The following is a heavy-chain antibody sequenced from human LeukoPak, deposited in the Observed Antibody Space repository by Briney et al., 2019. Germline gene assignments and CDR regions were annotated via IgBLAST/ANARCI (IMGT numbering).Heavy chain of an antibody. J-gene: IGHJ5*02. CDR3: ARDGGTDGSGSYYNGGGKAVYWFDP. D-gene: IGHD3-10*01. Sequence: SQTLSLTCTVSGGSIGSGDYYWSWIRQPPGKGLEWIGYIYYSGSTYYNPSLKSRVTISVDTSKNQFSLKLSSVTAADTAVYYCARDGGTDGSGSYYNGGGKAVYWFDPWGQGTLVTVSS. CDR1: GGSIGSGDYY. V-gene: IGHV4-30-4*01. CDR2: IYYSGST.